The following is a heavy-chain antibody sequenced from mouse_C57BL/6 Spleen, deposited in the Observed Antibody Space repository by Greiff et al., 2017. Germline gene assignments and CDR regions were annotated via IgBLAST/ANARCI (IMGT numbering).Heavy chain of an antibody. D-gene: IGHD1-1*01. Sequence: QVQLQQPGAELVKPGASVKMSCKASGYTFTSYWITWVKPRPGQGLEWIGDIYPGSGSTNYNEKFKSKATLTVDTSSSTAYMQLSSLTSEDSAVYYCARSTVVYYYAMDYWGQGTSVTVSS. CDR3: ARSTVVYYYAMDY. CDR2: IYPGSGST. CDR1: GYTFTSYW. V-gene: IGHV1-55*01. J-gene: IGHJ4*01.